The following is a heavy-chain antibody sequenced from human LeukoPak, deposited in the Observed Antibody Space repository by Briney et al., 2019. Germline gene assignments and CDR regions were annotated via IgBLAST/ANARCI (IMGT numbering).Heavy chain of an antibody. V-gene: IGHV4-31*03. CDR1: GGFISSGGYY. Sequence: SETLSLTCTVSGGFISSGGYYWSWIRQHPGKGLEWIGYIYYSGSTYYNPSLKSRVTISVDTSKNQFSLKLSSVTAADTAVYYCARAQYYYDSSGYYPYYFDYWGQGTLVTVSS. D-gene: IGHD3-22*01. CDR3: ARAQYYYDSSGYYPYYFDY. J-gene: IGHJ4*02. CDR2: IYYSGST.